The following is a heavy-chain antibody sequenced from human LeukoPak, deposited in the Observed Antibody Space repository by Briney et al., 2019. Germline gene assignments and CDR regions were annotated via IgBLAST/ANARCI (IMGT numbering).Heavy chain of an antibody. CDR2: IYYSGST. Sequence: SETLSLTCTVSGGSISSYYWSWIRQPPGKGLEWIGYIYYSGSTNYNPSLKSRVTISVDTSKNQFSLKLSSVTAADTAVYYCARKYYYDSSGYHGDAFDIWGQGTMVTVSS. CDR3: ARKYYYDSSGYHGDAFDI. CDR1: GGSISSYY. V-gene: IGHV4-59*08. D-gene: IGHD3-22*01. J-gene: IGHJ3*02.